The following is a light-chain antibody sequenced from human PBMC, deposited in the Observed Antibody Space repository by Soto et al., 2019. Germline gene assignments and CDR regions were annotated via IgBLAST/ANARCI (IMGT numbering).Light chain of an antibody. CDR1: SSDVGGYNF. J-gene: IGLJ1*01. Sequence: QSVLTQPASVSGSPGQSVTISCAGTSSDVGGYNFVSWYQQHPGKAPQLMIYDVSSRPSGVSNRFSGSKSGNTASLTISGLQAEDEADHYCSSYTSSYTYAFGTGTRSPS. CDR2: DVS. CDR3: SSYTSSYTYA. V-gene: IGLV2-14*03.